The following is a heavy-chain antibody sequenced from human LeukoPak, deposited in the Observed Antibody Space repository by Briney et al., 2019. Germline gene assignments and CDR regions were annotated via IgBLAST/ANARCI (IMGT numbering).Heavy chain of an antibody. CDR1: GGTFSSYA. D-gene: IGHD6-19*01. J-gene: IGHJ3*02. V-gene: IGHV1-69*05. Sequence: SAKVSCKASGGTFSSYAISWVRQAPGQGLEWMGGIIPIFGTANYAQKFQGRVTITTDESTSTAYMELSSLRSEDTAVYYCARPLFLRIAVAGDDAFDIWGQGTMVTVSS. CDR3: ARPLFLRIAVAGDDAFDI. CDR2: IIPIFGTA.